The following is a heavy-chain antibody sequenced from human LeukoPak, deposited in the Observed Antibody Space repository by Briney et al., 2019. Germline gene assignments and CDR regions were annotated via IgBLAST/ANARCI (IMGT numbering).Heavy chain of an antibody. Sequence: GRSLRLSCAASGFTFSSYGMHWVRQAPGKGLEWVAVISYDGSNKYYADSVKGRFTISRDNSKNTLYLQMNSLRAEDTAVYYCAKEGYYYDSSGYNYNYGMDVWGQGTTVTVSS. CDR2: ISYDGSNK. CDR1: GFTFSSYG. D-gene: IGHD3-22*01. CDR3: AKEGYYYDSSGYNYNYGMDV. V-gene: IGHV3-30*18. J-gene: IGHJ6*02.